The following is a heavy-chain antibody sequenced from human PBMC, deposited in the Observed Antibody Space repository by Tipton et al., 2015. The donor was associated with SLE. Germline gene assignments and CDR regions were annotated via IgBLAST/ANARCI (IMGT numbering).Heavy chain of an antibody. J-gene: IGHJ4*02. V-gene: IGHV1-18*01. CDR3: ALTSDYGDYGQLDY. CDR1: GYTFNSYG. Sequence: QSGAEVKKPGASVKVSCKASGYTFNSYGVSWVRQASGQGLEWMGWISAYNGNTNYPQKLQGRVTMTTDTSTSTAYMELRSLRSDDTAVFYCALTSDYGDYGQLDYWGQGTLVTVSS. CDR2: ISAYNGNT. D-gene: IGHD4-17*01.